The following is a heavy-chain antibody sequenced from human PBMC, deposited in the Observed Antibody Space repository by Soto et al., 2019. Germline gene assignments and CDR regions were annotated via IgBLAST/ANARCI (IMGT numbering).Heavy chain of an antibody. CDR2: ISGSGGST. J-gene: IGHJ1*01. CDR3: AKDGVVVITETEYFQH. Sequence: GGSLRLSCAASGFTFSSYAMSWVRQAPGKGLEWVSAISGSGGSTYYADSVKGRFTISRDNSKNTLYLQMNSLRAEDTAVYYCAKDGVVVITETEYFQHWGQGTLVTVSS. CDR1: GFTFSSYA. V-gene: IGHV3-23*01. D-gene: IGHD2-21*01.